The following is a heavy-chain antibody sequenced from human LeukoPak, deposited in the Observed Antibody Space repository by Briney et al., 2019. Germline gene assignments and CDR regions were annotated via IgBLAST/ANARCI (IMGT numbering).Heavy chain of an antibody. D-gene: IGHD5-18*01. CDR2: IYYSGRT. V-gene: IGHV4-39*07. CDR3: ARGDSYGSPYYFDY. Sequence: SETLSLTCTVSGGSISSSSYYWGWIRQPPGKGLEWIGSIYYSGRTYYNPSLKSRVSISVDTSKNQFSLKLSSVTAADTAVYYCARGDSYGSPYYFDYWGQGTLVTVSS. CDR1: GGSISSSSYY. J-gene: IGHJ4*02.